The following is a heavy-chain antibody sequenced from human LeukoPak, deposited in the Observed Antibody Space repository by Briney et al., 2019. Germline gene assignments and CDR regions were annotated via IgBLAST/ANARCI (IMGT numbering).Heavy chain of an antibody. Sequence: SETLSLTCAVYGGSFSGYYWSWIRQPPGKGLEWIGEINHSGSTNYNPSLKSRFTISVDTSKNQFSLKLSSVTAADTAVYYCARGNSSSPHYFDYWGQGTLVTVSS. CDR1: GGSFSGYY. CDR3: ARGNSSSPHYFDY. D-gene: IGHD6-13*01. CDR2: INHSGST. V-gene: IGHV4-34*01. J-gene: IGHJ4*02.